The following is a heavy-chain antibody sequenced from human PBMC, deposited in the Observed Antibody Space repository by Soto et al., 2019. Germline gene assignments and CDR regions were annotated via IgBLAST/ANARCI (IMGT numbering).Heavy chain of an antibody. CDR3: AKESFAAGYFDX. V-gene: IGHV3-30*18. D-gene: IGHD6-19*01. CDR2: ISYDGSNK. J-gene: IGHJ4*02. CDR1: GFTFSSYG. Sequence: PGGSLRLSFAASGFTFSSYGMHWVRQAPGKGLEWVSVISYDGSNKYYEDSVKVRFTISRDNSNNTLYLQMNSLRAEDTAVYYCAKESFAAGYFDXWGQGTLVTVSX.